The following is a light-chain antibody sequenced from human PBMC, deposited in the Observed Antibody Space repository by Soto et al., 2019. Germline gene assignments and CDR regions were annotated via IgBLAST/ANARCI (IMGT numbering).Light chain of an antibody. Sequence: DIQMTQSPCSLSASVGARAPITCRASQSISSYLNWYQQKPGKAPKLLIYAASSLQSGVPSRFSGSGSGTDFTLTISSLQPEDFATYYCQQSYSTPPTFGQGTKVDIK. CDR2: AAS. CDR3: QQSYSTPPT. J-gene: IGKJ1*01. V-gene: IGKV1-39*01. CDR1: QSISSY.